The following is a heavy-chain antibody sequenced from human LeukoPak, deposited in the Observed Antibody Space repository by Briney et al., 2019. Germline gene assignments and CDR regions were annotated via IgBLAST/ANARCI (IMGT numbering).Heavy chain of an antibody. D-gene: IGHD3-22*01. J-gene: IGHJ4*01. CDR2: IYSSGSA. V-gene: IGHV4-59*08. Sequence: SETLSLTCTVSGASINNNFWTWIRQPPGKGLEGIGYIYSSGSANYNPSLKSRVIISGDTSKNQISLNLAPVTAADTAVYFCARHRDYYDTWGHGTLVTVSS. CDR1: GASINNNF. CDR3: ARHRDYYDT.